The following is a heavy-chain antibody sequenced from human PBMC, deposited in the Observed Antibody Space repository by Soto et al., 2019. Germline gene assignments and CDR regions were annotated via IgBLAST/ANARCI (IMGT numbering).Heavy chain of an antibody. D-gene: IGHD5-18*01. J-gene: IGHJ4*02. Sequence: QVQLQQWGAGLLKPSETLSLTCAVYGGSFSGYYWSWIRQPPGKGLEWIGEINHSGSTNYNPSLKSRVTVSVDTTKNQFFLKLSSVTAADTAVYYCARGGYSYGYQPYYFDYWGQGTLVTVSS. CDR3: ARGGYSYGYQPYYFDY. CDR2: INHSGST. V-gene: IGHV4-34*01. CDR1: GGSFSGYY.